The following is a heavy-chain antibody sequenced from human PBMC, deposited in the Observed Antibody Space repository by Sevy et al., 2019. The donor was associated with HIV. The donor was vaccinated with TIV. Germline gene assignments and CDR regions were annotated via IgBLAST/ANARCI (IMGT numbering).Heavy chain of an antibody. Sequence: ASVKVSCKASGYTFTGYYMHWVRQARGQGLEWMGRINPNSGGTNYAQKFQGRVTMTRDTSISTAYMELSRLRSDDTAVYYCARAAAAGLSGPYNWFDPWGQGTLVTVSS. CDR3: ARAAAAGLSGPYNWFDP. D-gene: IGHD6-13*01. CDR2: INPNSGGT. CDR1: GYTFTGYY. V-gene: IGHV1-2*06. J-gene: IGHJ5*02.